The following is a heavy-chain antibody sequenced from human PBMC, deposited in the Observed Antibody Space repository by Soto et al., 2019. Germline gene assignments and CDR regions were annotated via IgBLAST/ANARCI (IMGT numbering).Heavy chain of an antibody. V-gene: IGHV3-23*01. Sequence: EVQVLESGGGLVQPGGSLRLSCAASGFTITTYGMSWVRQAPGKGLEWVSPISDSGDSLEYADAVKGRFTISRDNSKNTLYLQMNSLPVDDTAVYYCAKGTGGAEDNNYSDSWGQGTLV. D-gene: IGHD3-16*01. J-gene: IGHJ5*01. CDR2: ISDSGDSL. CDR1: GFTITTYG. CDR3: AKGTGGAEDNNYSDS.